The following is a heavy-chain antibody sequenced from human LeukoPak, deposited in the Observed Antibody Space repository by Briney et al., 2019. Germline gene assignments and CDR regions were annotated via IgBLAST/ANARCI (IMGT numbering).Heavy chain of an antibody. CDR3: AGFSWYYFDY. V-gene: IGHV3-23*01. D-gene: IGHD6-13*01. Sequence: GGSLRLSCAASGFTFSSYAMSWVRQAPGKGLEWVSALSGSGGSTYYADSVKGRFTISRDNSKNTLYLQMNSLRAEDTAVYYCAGFSWYYFDYWGQGTLVTVSS. J-gene: IGHJ4*02. CDR1: GFTFSSYA. CDR2: LSGSGGST.